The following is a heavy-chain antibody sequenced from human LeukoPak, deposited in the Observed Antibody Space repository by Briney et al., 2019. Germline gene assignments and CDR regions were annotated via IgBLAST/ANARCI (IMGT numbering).Heavy chain of an antibody. CDR1: GFTFSNGW. V-gene: IGHV3-74*01. J-gene: IGHJ4*02. CDR2: FDTDGSKT. CDR3: ARSRGGFYHY. D-gene: IGHD2/OR15-2a*01. Sequence: GESLRLSCAASGFTFSNGWVHWVRQAPGKGLVWVSRFDTDGSKTTYADSVKGRLTISRDNAKNTLYLQMNSLRVEDTAVYYCARSRGGFYHYWGQGTLVTVSS.